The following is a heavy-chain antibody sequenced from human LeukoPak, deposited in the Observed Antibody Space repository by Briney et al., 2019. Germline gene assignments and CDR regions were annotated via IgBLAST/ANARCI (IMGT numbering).Heavy chain of an antibody. D-gene: IGHD2-21*02. CDR2: IFTDGSTT. CDR3: ARELPREVTLDY. J-gene: IGHJ4*01. CDR1: EFNFFSFG. V-gene: IGHV3-74*01. Sequence: TGGSLRLSCVASEFNFFSFGMQWVRQAPGQGLVWVSRIFTDGSTTSYADSVKGRFTISRDNAKNTLYLQMNSLRAEDTAVYYCARELPREVTLDYWGQGTLVTVS.